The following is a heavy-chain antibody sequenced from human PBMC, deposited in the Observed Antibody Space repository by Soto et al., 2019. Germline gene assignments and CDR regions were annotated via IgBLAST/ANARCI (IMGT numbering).Heavy chain of an antibody. CDR2: INHSGST. D-gene: IGHD5-18*01. J-gene: IGHJ4*02. CDR3: ARELSGYSYGPGEVY. Sequence: PSETLSLTCAVYGGSFSGYYWSWIRQPPGKGLEWIGEINHSGSTNYNPSLKSRVTISVDTSKNQLSLKLSSVTAADTAIYYCARELSGYSYGPGEVYWGQGTLVTVSS. V-gene: IGHV4-34*01. CDR1: GGSFSGYY.